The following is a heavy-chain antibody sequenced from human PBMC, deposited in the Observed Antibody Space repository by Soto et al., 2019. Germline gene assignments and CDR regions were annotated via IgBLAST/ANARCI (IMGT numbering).Heavy chain of an antibody. CDR1: GGTFSSYA. Sequence: QVQLVQSGAEVKKPGSSVKVSCKASGGTFSSYAISWVRQAPGQGLEWMGGIIPLFGTANYAQKFQGRVTITADESTSTAYTELSSLRSEDTAVYYCARGSGSYYHKPWVYWGQGTLVTVSA. CDR2: IIPLFGTA. CDR3: ARGSGSYYHKPWVY. V-gene: IGHV1-69*01. D-gene: IGHD3-10*01. J-gene: IGHJ4*02.